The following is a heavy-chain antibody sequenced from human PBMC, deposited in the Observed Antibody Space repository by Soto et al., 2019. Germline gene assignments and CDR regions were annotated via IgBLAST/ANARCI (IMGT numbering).Heavy chain of an antibody. CDR1: GFTFSSYW. CDR2: IKQDGSEK. D-gene: IGHD4-17*01. J-gene: IGHJ4*02. Sequence: GGSLRLSCAASGFTFSSYWMSWVRQAPGKGLEWVANIKQDGSEKYYVDSVKGRFTISRDNAKNSLYLQMNSLRAEDTAVYYCARVRRRTTVTTLIFDYWGQGTLVTVSS. CDR3: ARVRRRTTVTTLIFDY. V-gene: IGHV3-7*01.